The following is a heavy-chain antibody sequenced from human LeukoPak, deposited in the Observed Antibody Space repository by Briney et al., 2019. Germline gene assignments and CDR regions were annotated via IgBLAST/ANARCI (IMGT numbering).Heavy chain of an antibody. Sequence: PGGSLRLSCTVSGFTVSSNSMSWVRQAPGKGLEWVSSITSSSSYIYYADSVKGRFTISRDNAKNSLYLQINSLRAEDTAVYYCARDPYSGGYGDYYYYYMDVWGKGTTVTISS. CDR1: GFTVSSNS. CDR2: ITSSSSYI. D-gene: IGHD1-26*01. CDR3: ARDPYSGGYGDYYYYYMDV. J-gene: IGHJ6*03. V-gene: IGHV3-21*01.